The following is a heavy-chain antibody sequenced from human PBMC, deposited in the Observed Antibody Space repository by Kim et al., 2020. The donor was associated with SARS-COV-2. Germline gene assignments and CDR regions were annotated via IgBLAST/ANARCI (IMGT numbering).Heavy chain of an antibody. CDR2: INHSGST. J-gene: IGHJ6*03. V-gene: IGHV4-34*01. CDR3: ARLLQAGFYYYYYMDV. CDR1: GGSFSGYY. D-gene: IGHD4-4*01. Sequence: SETLSLTCAVYGGSFSGYYWSWIRQPPGKGLEWIGEINHSGSTNYNPSLKRRGTISVDTSKNQFALKLSSVIAADTAVYYCARLLQAGFYYYYYMDVWG.